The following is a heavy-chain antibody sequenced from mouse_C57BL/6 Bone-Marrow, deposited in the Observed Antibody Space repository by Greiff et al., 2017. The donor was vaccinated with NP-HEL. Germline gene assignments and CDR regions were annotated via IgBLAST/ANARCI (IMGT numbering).Heavy chain of an antibody. CDR1: GYSFTGYY. CDR3: AREGSSGAAWFAY. V-gene: IGHV1-31*01. Sequence: VQLKQSGPELVKPGASVKISCKASGYSFTGYYMHWVKQSHGNILDWIGYIYPYNGVSSYNQKFKGKATLTVDKSSSTAYMELRSLTSEDSAVYYWAREGSSGAAWFAYWGQGTLVTVSA. J-gene: IGHJ3*01. CDR2: IYPYNGVS. D-gene: IGHD3-2*02.